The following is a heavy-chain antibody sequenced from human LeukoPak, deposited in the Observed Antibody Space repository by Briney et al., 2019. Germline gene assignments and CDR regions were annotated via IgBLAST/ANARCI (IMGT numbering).Heavy chain of an antibody. V-gene: IGHV4-34*01. J-gene: IGHJ1*01. Sequence: SETLSLTCAVYGGSFSGYYWSWIRRPPGKGLEWIGEINHSGSTNYNPSLKSRVTILVDTSKNQFSLTLSSVTAADTAVYYCARGHSPVTTKVSYFQHWGQGTLVTVSS. CDR1: GGSFSGYY. CDR3: ARGHSPVTTKVSYFQH. D-gene: IGHD4-17*01. CDR2: INHSGST.